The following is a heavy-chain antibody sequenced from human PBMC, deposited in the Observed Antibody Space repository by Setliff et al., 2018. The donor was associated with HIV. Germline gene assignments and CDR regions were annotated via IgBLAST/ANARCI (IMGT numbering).Heavy chain of an antibody. CDR3: ARDQSPTYYYDTSNYHPWLDY. CDR2: INWNGGST. D-gene: IGHD3-22*01. J-gene: IGHJ4*02. V-gene: IGHV3-20*04. Sequence: GGSLRLSCAASGFTFDDYGMSWVRQAPGKGLEWVSGINWNGGSTRYADSVKGRFTISRNNAKKSLYLQMNSLRAEDTAVYYCARDQSPTYYYDTSNYHPWLDYWGQGTLVTVSS. CDR1: GFTFDDYG.